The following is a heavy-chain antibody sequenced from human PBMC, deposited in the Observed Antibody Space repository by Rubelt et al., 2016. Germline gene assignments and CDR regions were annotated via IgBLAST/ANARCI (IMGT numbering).Heavy chain of an antibody. CDR2: IYYSGST. CDR3: ARLPGISWFDP. CDR1: GGSISSYY. D-gene: IGHD2-15*01. V-gene: IGHV4-59*08. J-gene: IGHJ5*02. Sequence: GPGLVKPSETLSLTCTVSGGSISSYYWSWIRQPPGKGLEWIGYIYYSGSTSYNPSLKGRVTISVDTTKNQFSLNLRSVTAADTAVYYCARLPGISWFDPWGQGTLVTVSS.